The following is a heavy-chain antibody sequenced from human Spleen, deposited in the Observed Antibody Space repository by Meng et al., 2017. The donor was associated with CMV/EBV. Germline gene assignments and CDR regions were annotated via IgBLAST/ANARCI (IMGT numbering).Heavy chain of an antibody. CDR2: ISSSGSTI. D-gene: IGHD2-2*01. J-gene: IGHJ5*02. CDR3: ARSPGGIVLVPATWFDP. CDR1: GFTFSSYE. V-gene: IGHV3-48*03. Sequence: GGSLRLSCAASGFTFSSYEMNWVRQAPGKGLEWVSYISSSGSTIYYADSVKGRFTISRDTAKNSLYLQMNSLRAEDTAVYYCARSPGGIVLVPATWFDPWGQGTLVTVSS.